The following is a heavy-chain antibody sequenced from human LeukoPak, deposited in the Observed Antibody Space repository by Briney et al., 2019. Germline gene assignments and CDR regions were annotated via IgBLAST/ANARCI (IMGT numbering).Heavy chain of an antibody. CDR2: IVVGSGNT. J-gene: IGHJ6*02. V-gene: IGHV1-58*02. Sequence: SVTVSFMASGFTFTNYAMQWVRQARGQRGEGIGWIVVGSGNTNYAQKFQERVTITRDMSTSTAYMELSSLRSEDTAVYYCAANPGGSYPNWYYGMDVWGQGTTVTVSS. CDR1: GFTFTNYA. CDR3: AANPGGSYPNWYYGMDV. D-gene: IGHD1-26*01.